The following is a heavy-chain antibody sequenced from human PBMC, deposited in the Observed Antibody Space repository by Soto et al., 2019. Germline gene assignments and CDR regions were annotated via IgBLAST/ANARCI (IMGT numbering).Heavy chain of an antibody. V-gene: IGHV3-30-3*01. D-gene: IGHD3-10*01. CDR2: TSDDGSSK. CDR3: ARANTMARGVPSPDAMDV. Sequence: QVQLVESGGGVVQPGRSLRLSCAASGFTFSSYGMHWVRQAPGKGLEWVAVTSDDGSSKYYADSVKGRFTISRDNTKYTLYLQMNSLRAEDTAVYYCARANTMARGVPSPDAMDVWGQGATVTVSS. J-gene: IGHJ6*02. CDR1: GFTFSSYG.